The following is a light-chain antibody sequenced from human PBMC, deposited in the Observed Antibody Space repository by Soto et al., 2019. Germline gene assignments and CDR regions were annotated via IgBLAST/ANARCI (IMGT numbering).Light chain of an antibody. Sequence: EIVLTQSPGTLSLSPGETTTLSCWASQSVSSTYLAWYQQKTGQAPRLLMYETSSRATGIPDRFSGSGSQTDFTLTISRLEPEDFAVYYCQQYGTSPRTFGQGTKWIS. J-gene: IGKJ1*01. CDR3: QQYGTSPRT. CDR2: ETS. V-gene: IGKV3-20*01. CDR1: QSVSSTY.